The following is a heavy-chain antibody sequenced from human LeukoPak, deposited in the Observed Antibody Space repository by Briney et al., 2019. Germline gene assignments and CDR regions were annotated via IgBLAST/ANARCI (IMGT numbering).Heavy chain of an antibody. Sequence: SETLSLTCAVYGGSFSGYYWSWIRQPPGKGLEWIGEIDHSESTNYNPSLKSRVTMSVDTSKNQFSLKLSSVTAADTAVYYCARSRGWLQSHPLGYWGQGTLVTVSS. V-gene: IGHV4-34*01. CDR2: IDHSEST. J-gene: IGHJ4*02. CDR3: ARSRGWLQSHPLGY. D-gene: IGHD5-24*01. CDR1: GGSFSGYY.